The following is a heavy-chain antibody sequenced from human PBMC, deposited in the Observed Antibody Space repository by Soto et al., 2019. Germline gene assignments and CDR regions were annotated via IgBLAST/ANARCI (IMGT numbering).Heavy chain of an antibody. CDR1: GGSISSSSYY. V-gene: IGHV4-39*01. CDR2: IYYSGST. J-gene: IGHJ6*02. Sequence: SETLSLTCTVSGGSISSSSYYWGWIRQPPGKGLEWIGSIYYSGSTYYNPSLKSRVTISVDTSKNQFSLKLSSVTAADTAVYHCARPSSYYYYGMDVWGQGTTVTVSS. CDR3: ARPSSYYYYGMDV.